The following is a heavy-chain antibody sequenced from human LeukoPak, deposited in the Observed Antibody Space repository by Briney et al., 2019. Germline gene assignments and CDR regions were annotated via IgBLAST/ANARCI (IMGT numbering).Heavy chain of an antibody. CDR3: ARGPHDYRDYYYCMDV. CDR1: GYTFTSYY. Sequence: ASVKVSCKASGYTFTSYYMHWVRQAPGQGLEWMGIINPSGGSTSYAQKFQGRVTMTRDMSTSTVYMELSSLRSEDTAVYYCARGPHDYRDYYYCMDVWGKGTTVTVSS. V-gene: IGHV1-46*01. D-gene: IGHD4-11*01. J-gene: IGHJ6*03. CDR2: INPSGGST.